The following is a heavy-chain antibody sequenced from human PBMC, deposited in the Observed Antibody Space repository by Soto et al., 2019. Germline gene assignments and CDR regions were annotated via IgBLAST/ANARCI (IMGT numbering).Heavy chain of an antibody. Sequence: SETLSLTCTVSGGSISSYYWSWIRQPPGKGLEWIGYIYYSGSTNYNPSLKSRVTISVDTSKNQFSLKLSSVTAADTAVYYCARASYYYDSSGYLEYLDYWGQGTLVTVSS. D-gene: IGHD3-22*01. V-gene: IGHV4-59*08. J-gene: IGHJ4*02. CDR3: ARASYYYDSSGYLEYLDY. CDR2: IYYSGST. CDR1: GGSISSYY.